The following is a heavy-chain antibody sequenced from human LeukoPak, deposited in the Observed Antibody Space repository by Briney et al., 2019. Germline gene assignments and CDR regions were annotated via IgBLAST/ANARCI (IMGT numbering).Heavy chain of an antibody. V-gene: IGHV1-18*01. CDR2: ISGNNGNT. D-gene: IGHD6-13*01. CDR1: GYSFSSYG. J-gene: IGHJ4*02. CDR3: ARGGRDSSSWFFDY. Sequence: ASVKVSCKASGYSFSSYGISWVRQAPGQGLEWMTWISGNNGNTDFAKNFQGRVTMTTDTSTTTVYIELRSLKSDDTAVYFCARGGRDSSSWFFDYWGQGTLVTVSS.